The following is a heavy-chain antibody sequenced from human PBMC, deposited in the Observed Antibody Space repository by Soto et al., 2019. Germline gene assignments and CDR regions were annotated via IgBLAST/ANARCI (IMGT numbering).Heavy chain of an antibody. CDR2: INHSGST. V-gene: IGHV4-34*01. CDR1: GGSFSGSY. CDR3: ARGTKYYDFWSGYPNYFDY. D-gene: IGHD3-3*01. J-gene: IGHJ4*02. Sequence: LSLTCAVYGGSFSGSYWSWIRQPPGKGLEWIGEINHSGSTNHNPSLKSRVTISVDTSKNQFSLKLSSVTAADTAVYYCARGTKYYDFWSGYPNYFDYWGQGTLVTVSS.